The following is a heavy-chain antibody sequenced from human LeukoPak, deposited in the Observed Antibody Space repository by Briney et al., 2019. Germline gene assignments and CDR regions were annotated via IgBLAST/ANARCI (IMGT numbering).Heavy chain of an antibody. CDR3: TKSRSSWSDDTFDI. CDR2: ISIGGTYI. J-gene: IGHJ3*02. V-gene: IGHV3-21*01. Sequence: GGSLRLSCAASGFTFSGYVMFWVRQAPGKGLEWISSISIGGTYIYYADSVKGRFTISRNNAKNSLYLQMNSLRADDTAVYYCTKSRSSWSDDTFDIWGQGTMVTVSS. D-gene: IGHD6-13*01. CDR1: GFTFSGYV.